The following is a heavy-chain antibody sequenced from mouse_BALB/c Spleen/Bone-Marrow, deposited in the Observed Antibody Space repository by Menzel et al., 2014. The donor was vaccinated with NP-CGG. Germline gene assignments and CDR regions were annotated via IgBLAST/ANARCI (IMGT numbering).Heavy chain of an antibody. D-gene: IGHD3-3*01. V-gene: IGHV4-1*02. Sequence: VDFSRYWMSWVRQAPGKGLEWIGEINPDSRTINSTPSLKDKFIISRDKGKNTLYLEMSKVRSEDTALYYCARRDYYYGMDYWGQGTSVTVSS. CDR3: ARRDYYYGMDY. CDR2: INPDSRTI. CDR1: VDFSRYW. J-gene: IGHJ4*01.